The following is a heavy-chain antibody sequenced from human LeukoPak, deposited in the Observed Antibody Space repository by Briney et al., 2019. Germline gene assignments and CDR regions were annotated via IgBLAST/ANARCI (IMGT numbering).Heavy chain of an antibody. CDR2: INPNDGDT. Sequence: ASVKVSCKASGYTFTDYYTHWARQAPGQRFEWMGWINPNDGDTNYAQKFQGRVTMTRDTSISTAHMEVSRLRSDDTAVYYCARANFLYCSSSTCLFDYWGQGTLVTVSS. CDR1: GYTFTDYY. J-gene: IGHJ4*02. CDR3: ARANFLYCSSSTCLFDY. V-gene: IGHV1-2*02. D-gene: IGHD2-2*01.